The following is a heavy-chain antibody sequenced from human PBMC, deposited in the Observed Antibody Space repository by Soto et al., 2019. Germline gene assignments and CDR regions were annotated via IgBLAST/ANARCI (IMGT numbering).Heavy chain of an antibody. CDR3: ARRTTYYDFWSGYYGPGQYGMDV. CDR2: IYHSGST. J-gene: IGHJ6*02. D-gene: IGHD3-3*01. CDR1: GGSISSGGYS. V-gene: IGHV4-30-2*01. Sequence: SDTLSLNWAVSGGSISSGGYSWSWIRQPPGKGLEWIGYIYHSGSTYYNPSLKSRVTISVDRSKNQFSLKLSSVTAADTAVYYCARRTTYYDFWSGYYGPGQYGMDVWGQGTTVTVSS.